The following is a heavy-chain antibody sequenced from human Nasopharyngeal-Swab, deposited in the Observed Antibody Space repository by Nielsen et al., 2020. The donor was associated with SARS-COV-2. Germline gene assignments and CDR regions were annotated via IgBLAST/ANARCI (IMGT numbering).Heavy chain of an antibody. CDR1: GGSISSGGYY. J-gene: IGHJ3*02. Sequence: SETLSLTCTVSGGSISSGGYYWSWNRQHPGRGLEWIGYISYSGSTYYNPSLKSRVTISVDTSKNQFSLRLSSVTAADTAVYYCARSPITMIVVVNAFDIWGQGTMVTVSS. D-gene: IGHD3-22*01. CDR3: ARSPITMIVVVNAFDI. V-gene: IGHV4-31*03. CDR2: ISYSGST.